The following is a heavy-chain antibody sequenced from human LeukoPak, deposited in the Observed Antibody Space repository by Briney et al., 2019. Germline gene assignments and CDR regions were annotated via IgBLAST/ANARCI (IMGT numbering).Heavy chain of an antibody. J-gene: IGHJ4*02. CDR1: GYTFTSYG. CDR3: ARVPYDFLAPSDY. V-gene: IGHV1-18*01. Sequence: GASVKVSCKASGYTFTSYGISCVRQAPGQGLEWMGWISAYNGNTNYAQKFQGRVTMTTETSTSTAYMELRSLRSDDTAVYYCARVPYDFLAPSDYWGQGTLVTVSS. CDR2: ISAYNGNT. D-gene: IGHD3-3*01.